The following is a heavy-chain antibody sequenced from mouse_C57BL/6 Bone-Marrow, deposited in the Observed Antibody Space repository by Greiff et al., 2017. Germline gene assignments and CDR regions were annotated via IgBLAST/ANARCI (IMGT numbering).Heavy chain of an antibody. CDR2: IYPGNSDT. CDR3: TPGYGSSPGYY. J-gene: IGHJ2*01. V-gene: IGHV1-5*01. D-gene: IGHD1-1*01. Sequence: EVQLQQSGTVLARPGASVKMSCKTSGYTFTSYWMHWVKQRPGQGLEWIGAIYPGNSDTSYNQKFKGKAKLTAVTSASTAYMELSSLTNEDSAVYYSTPGYGSSPGYYWGQGTTLTVSS. CDR1: GYTFTSYW.